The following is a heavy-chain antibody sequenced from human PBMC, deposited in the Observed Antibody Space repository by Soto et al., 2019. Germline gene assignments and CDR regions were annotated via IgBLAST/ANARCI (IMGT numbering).Heavy chain of an antibody. Sequence: QVQLVQSGAEVKKPGSSVKVSCKASGGTFSSYTISWVRQAPGHGLEWMGRIIPILGIANYAQQFQGRVTTTADKATSTAYMELSSLRPEDTAVYSYAIVATPGIWYYYYYPDVWGKGTTVTVSS. J-gene: IGHJ6*03. CDR2: IIPILGIA. D-gene: IGHD1-26*01. CDR1: GGTFSSYT. V-gene: IGHV1-69*02. CDR3: AIVATPGIWYYYYYPDV.